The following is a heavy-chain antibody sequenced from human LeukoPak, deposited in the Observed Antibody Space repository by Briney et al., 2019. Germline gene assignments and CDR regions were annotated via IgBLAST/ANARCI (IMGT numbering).Heavy chain of an antibody. Sequence: PGGSLRLSCAASGFSFTSYGMNWVRQAPGKGLEWVASIKQDGSEKYYVDSVKGRFTISRDNAKSSLYLQMNSLRAEDTAVYYCARDQRYCSSSSCPWEPFDYWGQGTLVTVSS. CDR2: IKQDGSEK. CDR3: ARDQRYCSSSSCPWEPFDY. D-gene: IGHD2-2*01. J-gene: IGHJ4*02. CDR1: GFSFTSYG. V-gene: IGHV3-7*05.